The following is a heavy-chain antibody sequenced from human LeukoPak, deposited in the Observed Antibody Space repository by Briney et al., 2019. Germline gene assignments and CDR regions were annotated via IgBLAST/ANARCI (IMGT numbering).Heavy chain of an antibody. CDR2: IVPIFGTA. CDR1: GGTFSSYA. D-gene: IGHD3-16*01. CDR3: ARAIWGRVYFDY. J-gene: IGHJ4*02. V-gene: IGHV1-69*05. Sequence: SVKVSCKASGGTFSSYAISWVRQAPGQGLEWMGGIVPIFGTANYAQKFQGRVTITTDESTSTAYMELSSLRSEDTAAYYCARAIWGRVYFDYWGQGTLVTVSS.